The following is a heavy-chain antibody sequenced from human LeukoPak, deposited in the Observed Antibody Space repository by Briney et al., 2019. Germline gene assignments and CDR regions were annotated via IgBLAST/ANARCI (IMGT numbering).Heavy chain of an antibody. CDR3: VKNPGGGNDFWSGYYLFDY. CDR1: GFTFSDYW. CDR2: IKNDGTEQ. Sequence: PGGSLRLSCAASGFTFSDYWMSWVRQAPGKGLEWVANIKNDGTEQNSVDSVRGRFTISRDNAKKSLYLQMNGLRAEDTAVYYCVKNPGGGNDFWSGYYLFDYWGQGNQVTVSS. V-gene: IGHV3-7*01. D-gene: IGHD3-3*01. J-gene: IGHJ4*02.